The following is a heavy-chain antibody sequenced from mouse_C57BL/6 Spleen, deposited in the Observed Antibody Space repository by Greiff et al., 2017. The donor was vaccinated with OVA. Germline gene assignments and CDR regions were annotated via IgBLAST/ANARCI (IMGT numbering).Heavy chain of an antibody. CDR1: GYTFTSYW. D-gene: IGHD2-5*01. J-gene: IGHJ1*03. V-gene: IGHV1-61*01. CDR3: AGSNYDWYFDV. CDR2: IYPSDSET. Sequence: QVQLQQSGAELVRPGSSVKLSCKASGYTFTSYWMDWVKQRPRQGLEWIGNIYPSDSETHYNQKFKDKATLTVDKSSSTAYMQLSSLTSEDSAVYYCAGSNYDWYFDVWGTGTTVTVSS.